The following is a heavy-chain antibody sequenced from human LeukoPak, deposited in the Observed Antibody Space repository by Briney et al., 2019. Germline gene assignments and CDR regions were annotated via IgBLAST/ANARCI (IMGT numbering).Heavy chain of an antibody. CDR3: AKGNSGWYLYFDY. CDR1: GFTFSSYA. J-gene: IGHJ4*02. D-gene: IGHD6-19*01. CDR2: ISGSGGST. V-gene: IGHV3-23*01. Sequence: PGGSLRLSCAASGFTFSSYALSWVHQAPGKGLEWVSAISGSGGSTYYADSVKGRFTISRDNSKNTLYLQMNSLRAEDTAVYYCAKGNSGWYLYFDYWGQGTLVTVSS.